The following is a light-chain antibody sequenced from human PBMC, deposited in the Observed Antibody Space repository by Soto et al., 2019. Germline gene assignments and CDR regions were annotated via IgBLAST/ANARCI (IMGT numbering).Light chain of an antibody. J-gene: IGKJ1*01. V-gene: IGKV1-5*01. Sequence: DIQMNQSPSTLSASVGDRVTITCRASQSISSWLAWYQQKPGKAPKLLIYDASSLESGVPSRFSGSGSGTEFTHTISSLQRDDFAPYYCQQYNSYSTTVGQGTKVEIK. CDR1: QSISSW. CDR2: DAS. CDR3: QQYNSYSTT.